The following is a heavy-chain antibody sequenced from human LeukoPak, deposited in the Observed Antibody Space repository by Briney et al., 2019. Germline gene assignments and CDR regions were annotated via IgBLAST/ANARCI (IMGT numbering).Heavy chain of an antibody. CDR2: ISSSSSTI. D-gene: IGHD3-16*02. V-gene: IGHV3-48*01. CDR1: GFTFSSYS. CDR3: ATRITFGGVIVDDAFDI. J-gene: IGHJ3*02. Sequence: PGGSLRLSCAASGFTFSSYSMNWVRQAPGKGLEWVSYISSSSSTIYYADSVKGRFTISRDNAKNSLYLQMNSLRAEDTAVYYCATRITFGGVIVDDAFDIWGQGTMVTVSS.